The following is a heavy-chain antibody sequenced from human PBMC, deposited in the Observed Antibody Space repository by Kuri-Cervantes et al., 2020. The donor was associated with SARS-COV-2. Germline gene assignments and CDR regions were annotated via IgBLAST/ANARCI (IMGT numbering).Heavy chain of an antibody. CDR2: IFPYDSDT. CDR3: ARRIAVAGTSGARFDY. D-gene: IGHD6-19*01. J-gene: IGHJ4*02. CDR1: GDSFTNYW. Sequence: QVSCKVSGDSFTNYWIGWVRQVPGKGLEWMGIIFPYDSDTTYSPSFQGQVTVSADKSIRTTYRHWRSLKASDTAMYYCARRIAVAGTSGARFDYWAREPWSPSPQ. V-gene: IGHV5-51*01.